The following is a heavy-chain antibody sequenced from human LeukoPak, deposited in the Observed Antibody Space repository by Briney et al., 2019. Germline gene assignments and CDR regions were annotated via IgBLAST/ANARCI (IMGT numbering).Heavy chain of an antibody. CDR2: ISSSSGTT. D-gene: IGHD1-26*01. V-gene: IGHV3-48*04. CDR1: GFTFRSYS. CDR3: ARGLAPEVGSTPDY. J-gene: IGHJ4*02. Sequence: PGGSLRLSCAASGFTFRSYSMNWVRQAPGKGLEWVSYISSSSGTTYYADSLKGRFTISRDNAKNSLYLQMNSLRAEDTAVYYCARGLAPEVGSTPDYWGQGTLVTVSS.